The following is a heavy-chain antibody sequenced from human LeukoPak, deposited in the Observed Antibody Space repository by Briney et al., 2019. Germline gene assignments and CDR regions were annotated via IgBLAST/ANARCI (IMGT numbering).Heavy chain of an antibody. D-gene: IGHD6-19*01. CDR3: ARRTIAVAGYFDY. CDR1: GGTFSSYA. CDR2: IIPIFGTA. Sequence: SVKVSCKASGGTFSSYAISWVRQAPGQGLEWMGGIIPIFGTANCAQKFQGRVTITADKSTSTAYMELSSLRSEDTAVYYCARRTIAVAGYFDYWGQGTLVTVSS. V-gene: IGHV1-69*06. J-gene: IGHJ4*02.